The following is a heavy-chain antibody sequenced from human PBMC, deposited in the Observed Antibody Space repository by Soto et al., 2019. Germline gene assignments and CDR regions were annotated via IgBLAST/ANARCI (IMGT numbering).Heavy chain of an antibody. D-gene: IGHD3-22*01. J-gene: IGHJ4*02. CDR3: AKAGNYNDRSGYYYFDH. CDR2: VSNSGGYT. Sequence: GGSLRLSCEASGFTFNNYAMNWVRQAPGKGLEWVSSVSNSGGYTRYADTVTGRLTISRDNSKNTVSLQMNSLRAEDTAVYYCAKAGNYNDRSGYYYFDHWGQGILVTVSS. V-gene: IGHV3-23*01. CDR1: GFTFNNYA.